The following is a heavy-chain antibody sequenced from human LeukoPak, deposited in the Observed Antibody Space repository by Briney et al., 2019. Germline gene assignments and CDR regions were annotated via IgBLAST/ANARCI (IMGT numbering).Heavy chain of an antibody. CDR2: FDPEDGET. CDR3: ATSSGYYYY. Sequence: ASVKVSCKVSGYTLTELSMHWVRQAPGKGLEWMVGFDPEDGETIYAQKLQGRVSMTGATPTDTAYMELSSLRSEDTAVYYCATSSGYYYYWGQGPLVTVSS. CDR1: GYTLTELS. J-gene: IGHJ4*01. V-gene: IGHV1-24*01. D-gene: IGHD3-22*01.